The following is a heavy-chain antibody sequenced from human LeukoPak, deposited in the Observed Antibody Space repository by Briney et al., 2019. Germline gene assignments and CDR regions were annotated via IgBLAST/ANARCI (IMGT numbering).Heavy chain of an antibody. Sequence: SETLSLTCGGYGGSFSGYYWSWIRQPPGKGREWIGDINHRGRTNYNPSLKSRVTISVDTSKNQFSLKLSSVTAADTAVYHCARAIVVPAAPPYYFDYWGQGTLVTVSS. V-gene: IGHV4-34*01. CDR1: GGSFSGYY. CDR2: INHRGRT. CDR3: ARAIVVPAAPPYYFDY. J-gene: IGHJ4*02. D-gene: IGHD2-2*01.